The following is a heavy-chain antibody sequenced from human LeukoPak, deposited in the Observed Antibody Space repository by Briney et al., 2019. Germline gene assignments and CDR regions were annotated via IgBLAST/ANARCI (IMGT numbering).Heavy chain of an antibody. V-gene: IGHV3-30*04. CDR2: ISYDGSNK. Sequence: GGSLRLSCAASGFTFSSYATHWVRQAPGKGLEWVAVISYDGSNKYYADSVKGRFTISRDNSKNTLYLQMNSLRAEDTAVYYCARDAITMVRGGGPFDYWGQGTLVTVSS. CDR1: GFTFSSYA. D-gene: IGHD3-10*01. J-gene: IGHJ4*02. CDR3: ARDAITMVRGGGPFDY.